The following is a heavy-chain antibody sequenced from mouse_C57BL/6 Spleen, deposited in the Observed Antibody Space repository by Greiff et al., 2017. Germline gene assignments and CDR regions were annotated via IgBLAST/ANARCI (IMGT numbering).Heavy chain of an antibody. CDR1: GYTFTDYY. J-gene: IGHJ2*01. CDR2: INPNNGGT. CDR3: ARRRVYYFDY. V-gene: IGHV1-26*01. Sequence: VQLKESGPELVKPGASVKISCKASGYTFTDYYMNWVKQSHGKSLEWIGDINPNNGGTSYNQKFKGKATLTVDKSSSTAYMEHRSLTSEDSAVYYCARRRVYYFDYWGQGTTLTVSS.